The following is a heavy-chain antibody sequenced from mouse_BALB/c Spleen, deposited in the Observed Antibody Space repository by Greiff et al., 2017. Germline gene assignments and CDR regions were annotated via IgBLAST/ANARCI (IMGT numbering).Heavy chain of an antibody. CDR3: ARHDGFSYFDY. Sequence: EVKLLESGGGLVKLGGSLKLSCAASGFTFSSYYMSWVRQTPEKRLELVAAINSNGGSTYYPDTVKGRFTISRDNAKNTLYLQMSSLKSEDTALYYCARHDGFSYFDYWGQGTTLTVSS. D-gene: IGHD2-3*01. CDR1: GFTFSSYY. CDR2: INSNGGST. J-gene: IGHJ2*01. V-gene: IGHV5-6-2*01.